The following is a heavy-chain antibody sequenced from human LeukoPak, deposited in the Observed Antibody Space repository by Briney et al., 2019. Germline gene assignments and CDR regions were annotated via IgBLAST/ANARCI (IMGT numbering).Heavy chain of an antibody. Sequence: GGSLRLSCAASGFTFSSYAMSWVRQVPGKGLEWVSAISGSGGTTYYTDSVKGRFTISRDNSKNTPYLQMNSLRAEDTAVYYCANGRDGYNFDYWGQGTLVTVSS. CDR2: ISGSGGTT. CDR3: ANGRDGYNFDY. V-gene: IGHV3-23*01. J-gene: IGHJ4*02. CDR1: GFTFSSYA. D-gene: IGHD5-24*01.